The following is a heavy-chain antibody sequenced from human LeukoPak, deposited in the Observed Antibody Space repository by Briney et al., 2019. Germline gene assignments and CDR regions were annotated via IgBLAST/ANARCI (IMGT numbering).Heavy chain of an antibody. CDR3: ARSPRAGGYYAPRIFDY. D-gene: IGHD3-3*01. Sequence: PSETLSLTCAVYGGSFSGYYWSWIRQPPGKGLEWIGEINHSGSTNYNPSLKSRVTISVDTSKNQFSLKLGSVTAADTAVYYCARSPRAGGYYAPRIFDYWGQGSLVTVSS. V-gene: IGHV4-34*01. CDR1: GGSFSGYY. CDR2: INHSGST. J-gene: IGHJ4*02.